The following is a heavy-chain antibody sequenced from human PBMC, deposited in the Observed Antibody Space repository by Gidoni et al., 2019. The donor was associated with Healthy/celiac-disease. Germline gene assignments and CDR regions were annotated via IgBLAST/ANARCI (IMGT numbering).Heavy chain of an antibody. Sequence: QVQLVQSGAEVKKPGSSVKVSCKASGGTFSSYTISWVRQAPGQGLEWMGRIIPILGIANYAQKFQGRVTITADKSTSTAYMELSSLRSEDTAVYYCARCCRDGSNQEAFDIWGQGTMVTVSS. CDR1: GGTFSSYT. CDR3: ARCCRDGSNQEAFDI. V-gene: IGHV1-69*02. CDR2: IIPILGIA. J-gene: IGHJ3*02. D-gene: IGHD2-15*01.